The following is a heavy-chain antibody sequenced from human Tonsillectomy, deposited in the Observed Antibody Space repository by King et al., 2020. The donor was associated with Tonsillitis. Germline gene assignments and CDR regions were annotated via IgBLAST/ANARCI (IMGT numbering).Heavy chain of an antibody. Sequence: VQLVESGGEVKKPGESLTISCKGSGYRFTTYWIGWVRQMPGKGLEWMGIIHPGDSDTRYSPSFQGQVTISADKSISTAYLQWSSLKASDTAMYYCARLYSGYDYYFDYWGQGTLVTVSS. CDR1: GYRFTTYW. D-gene: IGHD5-12*01. CDR2: IHPGDSDT. CDR3: ARLYSGYDYYFDY. J-gene: IGHJ4*02. V-gene: IGHV5-51*03.